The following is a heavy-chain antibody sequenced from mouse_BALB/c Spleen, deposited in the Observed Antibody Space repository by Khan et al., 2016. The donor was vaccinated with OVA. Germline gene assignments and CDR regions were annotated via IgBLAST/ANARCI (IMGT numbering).Heavy chain of an antibody. D-gene: IGHD2-14*01. CDR3: ARHNYRYAGFAY. CDR2: INSDGGST. J-gene: IGHJ3*01. V-gene: IGHV5-2*01. Sequence: EVELVESGGGLVQPGESLKLSCESNEYEFPSHDMSWVRKTPEQRLELVAAINSDGGSTYYPDTMERRFIISRDNTKKPLYLQMSSRRSEDTALYYCARHNYRYAGFAYWGQGTLVTVSA. CDR1: EYEFPSHD.